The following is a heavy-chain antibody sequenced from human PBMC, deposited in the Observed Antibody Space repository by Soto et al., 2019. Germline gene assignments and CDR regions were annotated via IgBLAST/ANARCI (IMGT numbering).Heavy chain of an antibody. CDR2: IKSKSDGGTI. V-gene: IGHV3-15*07. Sequence: EVQLVESGGGLVEPGGSLRLSCAASGFTCSNAWMNWFRQAPGKGLEWVGRIKSKSDGGTIDHAAPVTGRFTISRDDSENTVSLQMNSLKTEDTAMYYCTTFTVGNHWGQGTLVTVSS. CDR1: GFTCSNAW. D-gene: IGHD4-17*01. J-gene: IGHJ4*02. CDR3: TTFTVGNH.